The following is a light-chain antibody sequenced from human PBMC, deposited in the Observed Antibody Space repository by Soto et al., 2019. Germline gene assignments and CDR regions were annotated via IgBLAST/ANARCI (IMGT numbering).Light chain of an antibody. J-gene: IGLJ2*01. CDR2: RNN. V-gene: IGLV1-47*01. CDR3: AAWDDSLSGPV. CDR1: SSNIGNNY. Sequence: QSALTQPPSASGTPGQRITISCSGSSSNIGNNYGYWYQQLPATAPKLLIYRNNQRPSVVPDRFSGSKSGTSASLAISGLRSEDEADYYCAAWDDSLSGPVFGGGTKVTVL.